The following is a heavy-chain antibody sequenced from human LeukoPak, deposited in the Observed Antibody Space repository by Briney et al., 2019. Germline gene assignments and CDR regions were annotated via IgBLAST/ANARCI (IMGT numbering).Heavy chain of an antibody. J-gene: IGHJ4*02. Sequence: GGSLRLSCAASGFTFSSYWMHWVRQAPGKGLVWVSRINSDGSSTSYADSVKGRFTISRDNAKNTLYLQMNSLGAEDTAVYYCARDYGDYSYYFDYWGQGTLVTVSS. CDR2: INSDGSST. D-gene: IGHD4-17*01. CDR3: ARDYGDYSYYFDY. V-gene: IGHV3-74*01. CDR1: GFTFSSYW.